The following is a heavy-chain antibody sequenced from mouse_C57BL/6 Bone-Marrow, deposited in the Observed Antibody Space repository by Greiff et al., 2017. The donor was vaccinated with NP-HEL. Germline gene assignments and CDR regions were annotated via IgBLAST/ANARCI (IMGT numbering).Heavy chain of an antibody. J-gene: IGHJ2*01. D-gene: IGHD1-1*02. CDR3: ARYGVPFGC. CDR1: GYTFTSYW. V-gene: IGHV1-61*01. CDR2: IYPSDSET. Sequence: VQLQQPGAELVRPGSSVKLSCKASGYTFTSYWMDWVKQRPGQGLEWIGDIYPSDSETHYNQKFKDKATLTVDKSSSTAYMQLSSLTSVDSAVYYCARYGVPFGCWGQGTTLSVSS.